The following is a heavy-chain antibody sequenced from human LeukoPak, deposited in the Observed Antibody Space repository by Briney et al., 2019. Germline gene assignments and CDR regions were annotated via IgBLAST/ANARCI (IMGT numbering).Heavy chain of an antibody. V-gene: IGHV3-21*01. CDR2: ISSSSSYI. D-gene: IGHD3-22*01. CDR3: ARDGQDYYDSSGYLHY. CDR1: GFTFSSYA. J-gene: IGHJ4*02. Sequence: GGSLRLSCAASGFTFSSYAMNWVRQAPGKGLEWVSSISSSSSYIYYADSVKGRFTISRDNARNSPYLQVNSLRAEDTAVYYCARDGQDYYDSSGYLHYWGQGTLVTVSS.